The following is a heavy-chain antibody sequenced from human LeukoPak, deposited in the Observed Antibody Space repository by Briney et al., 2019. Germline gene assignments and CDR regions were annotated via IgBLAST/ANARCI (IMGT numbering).Heavy chain of an antibody. D-gene: IGHD2-2*01. Sequence: ASVKVSCKASGGTFSSYAISWVRQAPGQGLERMGGIIPIFGTANYAQKFQGRVTITTDESTSTAYMELSSLRSEDTAVYYCARGIVVVPAAYYYYMDVWGKGTTVTVSS. CDR3: ARGIVVVPAAYYYYMDV. J-gene: IGHJ6*03. V-gene: IGHV1-69*05. CDR2: IIPIFGTA. CDR1: GGTFSSYA.